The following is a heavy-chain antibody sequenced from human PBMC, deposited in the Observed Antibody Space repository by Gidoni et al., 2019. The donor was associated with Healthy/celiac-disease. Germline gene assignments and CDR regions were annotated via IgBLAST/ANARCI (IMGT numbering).Heavy chain of an antibody. D-gene: IGHD5-12*01. J-gene: IGHJ4*02. V-gene: IGHV3-30*18. CDR2: ISCDGSHK. CDR3: AKDRYMLATRGVGY. CDR1: GFTFSSYG. Sequence: QVQLVESGGGVVQPGRSLRLAWAASGFTFSSYGMHWVRQAPGKGLEWVAVISCDGSHKYYADSVKGRFTISRDNSKNTLYLQMNSLRAEDTAVYYCAKDRYMLATRGVGYWGQGTLVTVSS.